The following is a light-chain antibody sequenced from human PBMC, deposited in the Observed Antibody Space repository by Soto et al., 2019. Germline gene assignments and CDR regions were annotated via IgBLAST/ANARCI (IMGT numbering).Light chain of an antibody. CDR1: QKINNY. CDR2: GAS. Sequence: IVMTQSPTTPSVSPGEKATLSCRASQKINNYLAWYQQKPGQAPRLLIYGASSRATGIPDRFSGSGSGTDFTLTISRLEPEDYAVYYCQQYGRSPPTFGQGTKVDI. J-gene: IGKJ1*01. CDR3: QQYGRSPPT. V-gene: IGKV3-20*01.